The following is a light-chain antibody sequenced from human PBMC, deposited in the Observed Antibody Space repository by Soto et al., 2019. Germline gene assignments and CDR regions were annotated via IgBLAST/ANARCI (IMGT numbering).Light chain of an antibody. CDR1: ALPKQY. CDR3: QSADSSDTWV. V-gene: IGLV3-25*03. Sequence: SYELTQPPSVSVSPGQTARITCSGDALPKQYAYWYQQKPGQAPVLVIYKDSERPSGIPERFSGSSSGTTVTLTISGVQAEDEADYYCQSADSSDTWVFGTGTKLTVL. CDR2: KDS. J-gene: IGLJ1*01.